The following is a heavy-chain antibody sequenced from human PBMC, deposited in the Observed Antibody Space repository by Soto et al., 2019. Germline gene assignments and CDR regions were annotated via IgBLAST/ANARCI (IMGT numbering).Heavy chain of an antibody. Sequence: ASVKVSCKASGYTFTSYYMHWVRQAPGQGLEWMGIINPSGGSTSYAQKFQGRVTMTRDTSTSTVYMELSSLRSEDTAVYYCASLPLVAAAEVPDAFDIWGQGTMVT. V-gene: IGHV1-46*01. J-gene: IGHJ3*02. CDR3: ASLPLVAAAEVPDAFDI. D-gene: IGHD6-13*01. CDR2: INPSGGST. CDR1: GYTFTSYY.